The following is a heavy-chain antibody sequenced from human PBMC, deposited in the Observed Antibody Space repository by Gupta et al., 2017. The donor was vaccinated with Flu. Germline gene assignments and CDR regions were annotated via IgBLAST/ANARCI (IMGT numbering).Heavy chain of an antibody. CDR3: VKATKPSIAAAFNWFDP. J-gene: IGHJ5*02. V-gene: IGHV3-64D*06. CDR1: GFTFSRYA. D-gene: IGHD6-13*01. Sequence: EVKLVESGGGLVQPGGSLRLSCSASGFTFSRYAMHWVRQAPGKGLEYVSAISSNGGSTYYADSVKGRFTISRDKSKNTLYLQMSSLRAEDTAVYYCVKATKPSIAAAFNWFDPWGQGTLVTVSS. CDR2: ISSNGGST.